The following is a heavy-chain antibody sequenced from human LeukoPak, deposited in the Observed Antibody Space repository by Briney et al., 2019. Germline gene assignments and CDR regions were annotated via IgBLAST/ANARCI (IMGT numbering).Heavy chain of an antibody. CDR3: ARGIQLWTQYYFDY. D-gene: IGHD5-18*01. CDR1: GYTFTGYY. V-gene: IGHV1-2*02. J-gene: IGHJ4*02. CDR2: INPNSGGT. Sequence: ASVKVSCKASGYTFTGYYMHWVRQAPGQGLEWMGWINPNSGGTNYEQKFQGRVTMTRDTSISTAYMELSRLRSDDTAVYYCARGIQLWTQYYFDYWGQGTLVTVSS.